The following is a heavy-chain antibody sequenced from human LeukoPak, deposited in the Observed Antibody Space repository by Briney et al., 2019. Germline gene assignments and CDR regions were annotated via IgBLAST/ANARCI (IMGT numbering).Heavy chain of an antibody. Sequence: PSETLSLTCAVYGGSFSGYYWSWIRQPPGKGLEWIGEINHSGSTNYNPSLKSRVTISVDTSKNQFSLKLSSVTAADTAVYYCASLAAAGTWDYWGQGTLVTVSS. D-gene: IGHD6-13*01. CDR3: ASLAAAGTWDY. CDR1: GGSFSGYY. CDR2: INHSGST. V-gene: IGHV4-34*01. J-gene: IGHJ4*02.